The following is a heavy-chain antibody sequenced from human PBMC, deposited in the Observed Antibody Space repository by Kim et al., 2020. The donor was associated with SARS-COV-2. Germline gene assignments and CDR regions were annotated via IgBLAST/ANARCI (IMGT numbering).Heavy chain of an antibody. V-gene: IGHV3-23*01. J-gene: IGHJ4*02. CDR3: AKGFDSSGHYGFDY. CDR1: GITFSNYA. CDR2: ISGSGAST. D-gene: IGHD3-22*01. Sequence: GGSLRLSCTASGITFSNYALTWVRQVPGKGLEWVSSISGSGASTYLADSVKGRVTVSRDNSKSTLYLQKNSLIVEDTAVYYCAKGFDSSGHYGFDYWGQG.